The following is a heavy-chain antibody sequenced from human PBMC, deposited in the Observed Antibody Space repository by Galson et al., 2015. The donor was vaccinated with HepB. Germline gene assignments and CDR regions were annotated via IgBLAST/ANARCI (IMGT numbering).Heavy chain of an antibody. D-gene: IGHD1-14*01. V-gene: IGHV3-48*04. J-gene: IGHJ3*01. CDR1: GFSFSIYS. CDR2: IMSSSSPI. Sequence: SLRLSCAASGFSFSIYSMNWVRQAPGKGLEWISYIMSSSSPIYYADSVKGRFTISRDNAKNSLYLQMNNLRVDDTAVYYCVRPTSTGWGDALDLWGQGTVVIVAS. CDR3: VRPTSTGWGDALDL.